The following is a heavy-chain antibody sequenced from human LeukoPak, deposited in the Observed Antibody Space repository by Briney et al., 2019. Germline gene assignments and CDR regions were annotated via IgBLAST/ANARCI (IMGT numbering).Heavy chain of an antibody. V-gene: IGHV4-4*02. CDR3: ARSLGYSSGWQNFDY. J-gene: IGHJ4*02. CDR2: IYHSGST. CDR1: GGSISSSNW. Sequence: SETLSLTCAVSGGSISSSNWWSWVRQPPGKGLEWIGEIYHSGSTNYNPSLKSRVTISVDKSKNQFSLKLSSVTAADTAVYYCARSLGYSSGWQNFDYWGQGTLVTVSS. D-gene: IGHD6-19*01.